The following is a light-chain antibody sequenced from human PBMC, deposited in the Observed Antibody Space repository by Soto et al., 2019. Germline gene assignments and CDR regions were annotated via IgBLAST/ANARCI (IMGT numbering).Light chain of an antibody. J-gene: IGLJ1*01. CDR2: SNN. CDR1: SSNIGSNT. CDR3: AAWDDSLNRYV. V-gene: IGLV1-44*01. Sequence: QSVLTQPPSASGTPGQRVTISCSGRSSNIGSNTVNWYQQLPGTAPKLLIYSNNQRPSGVPDRFSGSKSGTSASLAISGLQSEDEADDYCAAWDDSLNRYVFGTGTKLTVL.